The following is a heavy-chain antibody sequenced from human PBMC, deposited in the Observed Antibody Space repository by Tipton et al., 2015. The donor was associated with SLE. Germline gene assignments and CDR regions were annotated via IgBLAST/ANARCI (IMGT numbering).Heavy chain of an antibody. Sequence: QLVQSGGGVVRPGGSLRLSCAASGINFDNHGMHWVRQAPGKGLEWVAALSYDGYYKYYADSVKGRFTLSRDNSKNTLFLQMNSLRPEDTAVYYCARGGDYWGQGTLVTVSS. CDR1: GINFDNHG. V-gene: IGHV3-30*03. J-gene: IGHJ4*02. CDR2: LSYDGYYK. CDR3: ARGGDY.